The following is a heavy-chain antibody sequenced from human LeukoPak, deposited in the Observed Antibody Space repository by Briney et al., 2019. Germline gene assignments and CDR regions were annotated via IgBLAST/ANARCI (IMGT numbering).Heavy chain of an antibody. Sequence: ASVKVSCKASGYTFTGYYMHWVRQAPGQGLEWMGWINPNSGGTNYAQKFQGRVTMTRDTSISTAYMELSRLRSDDTAVYYCARDRCSSTSCRSPDAFDIWGQGTMVTVSS. V-gene: IGHV1-2*02. CDR1: GYTFTGYY. CDR3: ARDRCSSTSCRSPDAFDI. J-gene: IGHJ3*02. CDR2: INPNSGGT. D-gene: IGHD2-2*01.